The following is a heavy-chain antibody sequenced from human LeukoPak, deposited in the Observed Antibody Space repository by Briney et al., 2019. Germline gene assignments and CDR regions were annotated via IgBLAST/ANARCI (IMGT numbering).Heavy chain of an antibody. D-gene: IGHD2-15*01. CDR2: ISPDGGDQ. V-gene: IGHV3-7*02. Sequence: GGSLRLSCVASGFTFSTYWMNWVRQAPGKGLERVGTISPDGGDQYYVHSVKGRFTISRDNAKTSLYLQINSLRADDTALYFCARGIVVVVGASDHFDYWGQGTLITVSS. J-gene: IGHJ4*02. CDR3: ARGIVVVVGASDHFDY. CDR1: GFTFSTYW.